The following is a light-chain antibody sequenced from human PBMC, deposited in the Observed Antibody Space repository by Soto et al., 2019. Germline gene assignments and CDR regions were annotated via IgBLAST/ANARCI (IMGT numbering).Light chain of an antibody. CDR2: VGTGGIVG. J-gene: IGLJ2*01. V-gene: IGLV9-49*01. Sequence: QLVLTQPPSASASLGASVTLTCTLSSGYSNYKVDWYQQRPGKGPRFVMRVGTGGIVGSKGDGIPDRFSVLGSGLNRYLTIKNIQEEDESDYHCGADHGSGSNFVWIGGGTQLTVL. CDR1: SGYSNYK. CDR3: GADHGSGSNFVW.